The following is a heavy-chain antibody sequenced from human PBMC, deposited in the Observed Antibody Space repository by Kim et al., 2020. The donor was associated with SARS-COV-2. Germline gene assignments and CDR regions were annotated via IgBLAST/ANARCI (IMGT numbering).Heavy chain of an antibody. D-gene: IGHD5-18*01. J-gene: IGHJ4*02. Sequence: GGSLRLSCTASGFTFSNSGLHWVRQSPGKELVWVSRINSDGTTINYADSVKGRFTISRDNAKNTLYLQMISLRDEDTAVYYCARAGYYRFDYWGQGTPVTVSS. CDR2: INSDGTTI. CDR3: ARAGYYRFDY. CDR1: GFTFSNSG. V-gene: IGHV3-74*01.